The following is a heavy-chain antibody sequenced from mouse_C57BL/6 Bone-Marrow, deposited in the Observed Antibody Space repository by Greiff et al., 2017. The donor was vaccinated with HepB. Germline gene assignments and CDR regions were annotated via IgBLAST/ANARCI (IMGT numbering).Heavy chain of an antibody. CDR1: GYSITSGYY. CDR3: ASPNWPWFAY. V-gene: IGHV3-6*01. CDR2: ISYDGSN. D-gene: IGHD4-1*01. J-gene: IGHJ3*01. Sequence: EVQLQESGPGLVKPSQSLSLTCSVTGYSITSGYYWNWIRQFPGNKLEWMGYISYDGSNNYNPSLKNRISITRDTSKNQFFLKLNSVTTEDTATYYCASPNWPWFAYWGQGTLVTVSA.